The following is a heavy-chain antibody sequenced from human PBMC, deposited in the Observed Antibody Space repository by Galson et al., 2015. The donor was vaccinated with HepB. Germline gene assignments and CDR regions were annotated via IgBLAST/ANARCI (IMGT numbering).Heavy chain of an antibody. D-gene: IGHD2-2*02. CDR2: TYYRSKWYN. Sequence: CAISGDSVSGNSAAWNWIRQSPSRGLEWLGRTYYRSKWYNDYAVSVKSRITINPDTSKNQFSLQLNSVTPEDTAIYYCARVDIVVVPAAIRADAFDFWGQGTIVTVSS. V-gene: IGHV6-1*01. CDR1: GDSVSGNSAA. CDR3: ARVDIVVVPAAIRADAFDF. J-gene: IGHJ3*01.